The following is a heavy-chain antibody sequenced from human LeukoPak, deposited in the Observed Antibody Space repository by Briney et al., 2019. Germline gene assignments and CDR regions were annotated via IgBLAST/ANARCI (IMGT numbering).Heavy chain of an antibody. D-gene: IGHD6-19*01. Sequence: SETLSLTCAVYGGSFSGYYWSWIRQPPGKGLEWIGEINHSGSTNYNPSLKSRVTISVDTSKNQFSLKLSSVTAADTAVYYCASIVGSGYYFDYWGQGTLVTVSS. J-gene: IGHJ4*02. CDR2: INHSGST. V-gene: IGHV4-34*01. CDR1: GGSFSGYY. CDR3: ASIVGSGYYFDY.